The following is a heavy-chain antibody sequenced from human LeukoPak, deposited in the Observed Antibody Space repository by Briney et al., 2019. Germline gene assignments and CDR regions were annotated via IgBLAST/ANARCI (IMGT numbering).Heavy chain of an antibody. Sequence: GGSLRLSCAASGFTFSHYGMHWVRQAPGKGLQWAAIIWYDGSNKYYADSVKGRFTISRDNLKSTVYLQMNSLRAEDTAIYYCVKDHTESYPWYMDFWGRGALVTVSS. V-gene: IGHV3-33*03. J-gene: IGHJ2*01. CDR3: VKDHTESYPWYMDF. CDR1: GFTFSHYG. D-gene: IGHD2-2*01. CDR2: IWYDGSNK.